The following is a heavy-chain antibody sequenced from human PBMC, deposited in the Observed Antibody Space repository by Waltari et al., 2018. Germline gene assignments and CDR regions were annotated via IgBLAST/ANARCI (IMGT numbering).Heavy chain of an antibody. CDR2: INHSGST. Sequence: QVQLQQWGAGLLKPSETLSLTCAVYGGSFSGYYWSWIRQPPGKGLEWIGEINHSGSTNYNPSLKSRVTISVDTSKNQFSLKLSSVTAADTAVYYCVRGLPGGSRLGYYMDVWGKGTTVTVSS. D-gene: IGHD2-8*02. CDR3: VRGLPGGSRLGYYMDV. J-gene: IGHJ6*03. V-gene: IGHV4-34*01. CDR1: GGSFSGYY.